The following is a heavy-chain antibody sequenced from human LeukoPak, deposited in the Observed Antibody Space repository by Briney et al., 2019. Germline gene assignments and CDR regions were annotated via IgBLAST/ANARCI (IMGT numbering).Heavy chain of an antibody. CDR1: GFTFSSYG. J-gene: IGHJ4*02. CDR3: AKDRSRITGTTFDY. CDR2: IRYGGSNK. V-gene: IGHV3-30*02. Sequence: GGSLRLSCAAPGFTFSSYGMHWVRQAPGKGLEWVAFIRYGGSNKYYADSVKGRFTISRDNSKNTLYLQMHSLRAEDTAVYYCAKDRSRITGTTFDYWGQGTLVTVSS. D-gene: IGHD1-20*01.